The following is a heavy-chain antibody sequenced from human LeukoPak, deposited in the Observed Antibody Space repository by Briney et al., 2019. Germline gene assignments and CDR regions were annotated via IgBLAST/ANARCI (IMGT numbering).Heavy chain of an antibody. CDR3: ATFSGTYQSDC. D-gene: IGHD1-26*01. J-gene: IGHJ4*02. CDR1: GYTFTGYY. CDR2: INPKSGGT. V-gene: IGHV1-2*06. Sequence: ASVKVSCKASGYTFTGYYIHWVRQAPGQGLEWMGRINPKSGGTNYAQNFQGRVTMTRDTSISTAYMELSSLRSDDTAVYFCATFSGTYQSDCWGQGTLVTVSS.